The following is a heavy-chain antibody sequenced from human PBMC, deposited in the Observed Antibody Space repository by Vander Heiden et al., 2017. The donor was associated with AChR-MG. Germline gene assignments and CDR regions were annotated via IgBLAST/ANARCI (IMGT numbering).Heavy chain of an antibody. CDR1: GFTFNNVA. CDR3: AKFIVVIPAAGHYFDY. V-gene: IGHV3-23*01. CDR2: ISGSAGST. Sequence: EVQLLESGGGLVQPGGSLRLSCAASGFTFNNVAMSWVRQAPGKGLEWVSAISGSAGSTSYADSVKGRFTISRDNSQNTLYLQMNSLRAEDTAVYYCAKFIVVIPAAGHYFDYWGQGTLVTVSS. J-gene: IGHJ4*02. D-gene: IGHD2-2*01.